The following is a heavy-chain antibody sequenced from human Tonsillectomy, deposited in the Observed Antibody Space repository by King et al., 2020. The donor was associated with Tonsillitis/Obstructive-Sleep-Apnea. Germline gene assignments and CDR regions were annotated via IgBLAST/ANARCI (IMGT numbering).Heavy chain of an antibody. V-gene: IGHV3-23*04. CDR1: GFTFSTYA. CDR3: AGGIVVVPPASGIYYYYMDV. J-gene: IGHJ6*03. D-gene: IGHD2-2*01. Sequence: VQLVESGGGLVQPGGSLRLSCGASGFTFSTYAMSWVRQAPGKGLEWVSGIGDSGGGTVYADSVKGRFTISRDNSKNILYLQMNSLRAEDTAVYYCAGGIVVVPPASGIYYYYMDVWGKGTTVTVS. CDR2: IGDSGGGT.